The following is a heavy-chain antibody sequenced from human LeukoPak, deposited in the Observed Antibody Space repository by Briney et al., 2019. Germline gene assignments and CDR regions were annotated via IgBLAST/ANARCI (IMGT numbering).Heavy chain of an antibody. Sequence: PSQTLSLTCTVSGGSISSGSYYWSWIRQPAGKGLEWIGRINTSGSTNYNPSLKSRVTISVDTSTNQFSLKLSSMTAADTAVYYCAREFDWLDYWGQGTLVTVSS. D-gene: IGHD3-9*01. CDR2: INTSGST. CDR1: GGSISSGSYY. V-gene: IGHV4-61*02. CDR3: AREFDWLDY. J-gene: IGHJ4*02.